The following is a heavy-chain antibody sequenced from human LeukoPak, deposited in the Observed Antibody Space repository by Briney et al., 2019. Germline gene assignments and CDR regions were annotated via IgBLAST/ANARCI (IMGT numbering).Heavy chain of an antibody. Sequence: PGGSLRLSCAASGFTVSSNYMSWVRQAPGKGPEWVSVIYSGGSTYYAGSVKGRFTISRDNSKNTLYLQMNSLRAEDTAVYYCARDGRAMVRGLYGMDVWGQGTTVTVSS. D-gene: IGHD3-10*01. CDR3: ARDGRAMVRGLYGMDV. V-gene: IGHV3-66*01. J-gene: IGHJ6*02. CDR2: IYSGGST. CDR1: GFTVSSNY.